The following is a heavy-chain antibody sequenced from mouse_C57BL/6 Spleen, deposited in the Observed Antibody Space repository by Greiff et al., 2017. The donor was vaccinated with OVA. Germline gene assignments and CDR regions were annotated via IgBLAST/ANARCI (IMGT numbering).Heavy chain of an antibody. J-gene: IGHJ1*03. CDR3: ARNSGSTYWYFDV. CDR2: IVPANGNT. Sequence: VQLQQSVAELVRPGASVKLSCTASGFNIKNPYMHWVKQRPEQGLEWIGRIVPANGNTKYAPKFQGKATITADTSSNTAYLQLSSLTSEDTAIYYCARNSGSTYWYFDVWGTGTTVTVSS. CDR1: GFNIKNPY. V-gene: IGHV14-3*01. D-gene: IGHD1-1*01.